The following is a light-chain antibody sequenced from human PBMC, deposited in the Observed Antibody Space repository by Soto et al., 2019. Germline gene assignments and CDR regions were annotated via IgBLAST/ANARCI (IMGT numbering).Light chain of an antibody. CDR3: SSYTSSSTPV. V-gene: IGLV2-14*01. CDR2: EVS. J-gene: IGLJ1*01. CDR1: SSDVGGYNY. Sequence: QSALTQPASVSGSPGQSITISCTGTSSDVGGYNYVSLYQQHPGKAPKLMIYEVSNRPAGVSNRFSGTKSGNTASRTIAWLQAEDEADYYCSSYTSSSTPVFGTGTKVTVL.